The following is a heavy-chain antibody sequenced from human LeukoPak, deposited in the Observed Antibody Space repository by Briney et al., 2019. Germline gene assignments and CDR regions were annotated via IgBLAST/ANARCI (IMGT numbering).Heavy chain of an antibody. CDR1: GFTFSSYV. D-gene: IGHD3-3*01. CDR2: IWYDGNTK. J-gene: IGHJ6*02. Sequence: PGRSLRLSCAASGFTFSSYVMHWVRQAPGKGLDWVAVIWYDGNTKDYADSVKGRFTISRDKSKNTVFLQMNSLRAEDTAVYYCAKDRARSDFWSGYSTGMDVWGQGTTVTVSS. V-gene: IGHV3-33*03. CDR3: AKDRARSDFWSGYSTGMDV.